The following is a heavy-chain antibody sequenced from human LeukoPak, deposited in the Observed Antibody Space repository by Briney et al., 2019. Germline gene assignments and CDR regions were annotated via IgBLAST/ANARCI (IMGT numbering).Heavy chain of an antibody. CDR1: GYTCTGYY. V-gene: IGHV1-2*02. J-gene: IGHJ4*02. CDR2: INPNTGGR. CDR3: VQFELDY. Sequence: ASVKVSGKASGYTCTGYYMHWVRQAPGQGLEWMGWINPNTGGRNYAQKFQGRVTMTRDTSISTAYMDLSRLRSDDTAVYYCVQFELDYWGQGTLVTVSS. D-gene: IGHD1-7*01.